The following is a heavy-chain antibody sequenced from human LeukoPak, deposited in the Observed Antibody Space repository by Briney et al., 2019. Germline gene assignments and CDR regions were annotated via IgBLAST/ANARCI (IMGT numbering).Heavy chain of an antibody. D-gene: IGHD3-22*01. V-gene: IGHV3-23*01. CDR3: AKDRGGYYYDSSGYYNY. Sequence: GGSLRLSCAASGFTFSSYAMSWVRQAPGKGLEWVSAISGSGGSTYYADSVKGRFTISRDNSKNTLYLQMNSLRAEDTAVYYCAKDRGGYYYDSSGYYNYWGQGTLVTVFS. CDR1: GFTFSSYA. CDR2: ISGSGGST. J-gene: IGHJ4*02.